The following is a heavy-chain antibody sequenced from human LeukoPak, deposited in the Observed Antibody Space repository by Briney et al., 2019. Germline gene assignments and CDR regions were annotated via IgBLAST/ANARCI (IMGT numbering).Heavy chain of an antibody. CDR3: ARGRSGRITMIVVAVFDP. V-gene: IGHV1-2*02. Sequence: ASVKVSCKASGYTFTGYYMHWVRQAPGQGLEWMGWINPNSGGTNYAQKFQGRVTMTRDTSISTAYMELSRLRSDDTAVYYCARGRSGRITMIVVAVFDPWGQGALVTVSS. D-gene: IGHD3-22*01. CDR1: GYTFTGYY. CDR2: INPNSGGT. J-gene: IGHJ5*02.